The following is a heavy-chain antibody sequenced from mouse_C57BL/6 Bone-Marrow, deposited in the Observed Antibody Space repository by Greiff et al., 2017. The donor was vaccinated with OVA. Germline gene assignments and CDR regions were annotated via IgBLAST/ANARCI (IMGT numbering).Heavy chain of an antibody. Sequence: VQLEQPGAELVKPGASVKMSCKASGYTFTSYWITWVKQRPGQGLEWIGDIYPGSGSTNYNEKFKSKATLTVDTSSSTAYLQLRSLTSEDPAAYYSARGQRGASCDYWGQGTTLTVSA. CDR1: GYTFTSYW. J-gene: IGHJ2*01. V-gene: IGHV1-55*01. CDR3: ARGQRGASCDY. D-gene: IGHD3-2*01. CDR2: IYPGSGST.